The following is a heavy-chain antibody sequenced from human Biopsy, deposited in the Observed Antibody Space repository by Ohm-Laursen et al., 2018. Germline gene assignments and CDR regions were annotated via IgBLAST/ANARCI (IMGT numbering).Heavy chain of an antibody. D-gene: IGHD3-22*01. Sequence: SLRLSCAASGFTFDDYALHWVRQAPGKGLEWVSGISWNSGNIGYADSVRGRFTISRDKAKNSVYLQMNSLRAEDTAFYYCAKDLASGSGYYWYFDFWGRGTLVTVSS. J-gene: IGHJ2*01. V-gene: IGHV3-9*01. CDR3: AKDLASGSGYYWYFDF. CDR2: ISWNSGNI. CDR1: GFTFDDYA.